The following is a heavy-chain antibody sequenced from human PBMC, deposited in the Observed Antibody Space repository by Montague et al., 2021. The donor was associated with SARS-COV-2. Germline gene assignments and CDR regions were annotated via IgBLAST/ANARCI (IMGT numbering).Heavy chain of an antibody. J-gene: IGHJ4*02. Sequence: SETLSLTCAVSGGSFSDYHWTWIRQSPGEGLVWIGQINYGGSTKYNPSLKSRVTISIDTSKNQFSLKLTSVTAADTAVYYCARGAPGYWGQGTLVTVSS. D-gene: IGHD1-1*01. V-gene: IGHV4-34*01. CDR1: GGSFSDYH. CDR2: INYGGST. CDR3: ARGAPGY.